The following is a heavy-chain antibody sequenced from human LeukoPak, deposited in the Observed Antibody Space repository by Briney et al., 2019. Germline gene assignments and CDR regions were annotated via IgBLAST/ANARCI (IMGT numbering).Heavy chain of an antibody. V-gene: IGHV3-30*04. J-gene: IGHJ4*02. CDR3: AREMSLDY. Sequence: GGSLRLSCAASGFTFSSYAMHWVRQAPGKGLEWVAVISYDGSNKYYADSAKGRFTISRDNSKNTLYLQMNSLRAEDTAVYYCAREMSLDYWGQGTLVTVSS. CDR1: GFTFSSYA. CDR2: ISYDGSNK.